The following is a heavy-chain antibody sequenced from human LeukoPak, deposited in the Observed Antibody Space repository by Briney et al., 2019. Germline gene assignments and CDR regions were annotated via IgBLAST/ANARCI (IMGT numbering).Heavy chain of an antibody. CDR3: ARDAEGSGSYYYFDY. Sequence: GGSLRLSCAASGVTFSWYWMHWVRQAPGKGLVWVSRLNSDGSSTSYADSVKGRFTISRDTSKNTLYLQMNSLRADDTAMYYCARDAEGSGSYYYFDYWGLGTLVTVSS. V-gene: IGHV3-74*01. CDR2: LNSDGSST. CDR1: GVTFSWYW. D-gene: IGHD3-10*01. J-gene: IGHJ4*02.